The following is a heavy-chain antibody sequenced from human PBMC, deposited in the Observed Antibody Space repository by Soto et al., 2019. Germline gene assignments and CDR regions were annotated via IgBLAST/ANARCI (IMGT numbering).Heavy chain of an antibody. Sequence: SQTLSLTCVISGDSVASNSAAWNWIRQSPSRGLEWLGRTYYRSKWYNDYAVSVKSRITINPDTSKNQFSLQLNSVTPEDTAVYYCARDYPRPNCSGGSCYRSYYFDYWGQGTLVTVSS. CDR2: TYYRSKWYN. D-gene: IGHD2-15*01. J-gene: IGHJ4*02. V-gene: IGHV6-1*01. CDR1: GDSVASNSAA. CDR3: ARDYPRPNCSGGSCYRSYYFDY.